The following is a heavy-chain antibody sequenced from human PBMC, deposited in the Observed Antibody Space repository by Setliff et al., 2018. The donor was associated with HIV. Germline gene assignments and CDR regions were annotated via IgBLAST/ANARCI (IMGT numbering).Heavy chain of an antibody. Sequence: SETLSLTCTVSGASIDSGDHYWTWIRQPPGKGLEWLGNIHYSGTSNYNSSLKSRIVISLDTSKLQFSLNLNSVTAADTAVYYCARAKLGWRPYAMDVWGQGTAVTVSS. CDR1: GASIDSGDHY. CDR3: ARAKLGWRPYAMDV. J-gene: IGHJ6*02. D-gene: IGHD6-13*01. CDR2: IHYSGTS. V-gene: IGHV4-61*08.